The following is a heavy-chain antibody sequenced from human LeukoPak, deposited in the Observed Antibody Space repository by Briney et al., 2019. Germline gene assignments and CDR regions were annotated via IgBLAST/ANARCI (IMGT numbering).Heavy chain of an antibody. CDR2: IYYSGST. D-gene: IGHD1-26*01. CDR3: ARAPRGSGNYYYMDV. Sequence: PSETLSLTCSVSGGSISSSSYYWVWIRQPPGEGLEWIGSIYYSGSTYYNPSLKSRATISVDTSKNQFSLKLSTVTAADTAVYYCARAPRGSGNYYYMDVWNKGTTVIVSS. J-gene: IGHJ6*03. V-gene: IGHV4-39*07. CDR1: GGSISSSSYY.